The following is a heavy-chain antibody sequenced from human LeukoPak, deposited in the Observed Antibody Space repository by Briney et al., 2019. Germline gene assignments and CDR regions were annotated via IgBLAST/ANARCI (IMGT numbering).Heavy chain of an antibody. CDR3: AKTMVRGVSGDY. CDR1: GFTFSSYA. D-gene: IGHD3-10*01. J-gene: IGHJ4*02. Sequence: GGSPRLSCAASGFTFSSYAMHWVRQAPGKGLEWVAVISYDGSNKYYADSVKGRFTISRDNSKNTLYLQMNSLRAEDTAVYYCAKTMVRGVSGDYWGQGTLVTVSS. CDR2: ISYDGSNK. V-gene: IGHV3-30*04.